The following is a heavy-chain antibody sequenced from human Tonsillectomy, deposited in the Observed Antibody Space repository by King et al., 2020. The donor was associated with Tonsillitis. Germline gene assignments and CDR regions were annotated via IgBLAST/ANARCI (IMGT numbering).Heavy chain of an antibody. CDR3: AKDQVLGYCSSTSCWFDY. D-gene: IGHD2-2*01. CDR1: GFTFSSYG. CDR2: ISGSGGRT. V-gene: IGHV3-23*04. J-gene: IGHJ4*02. Sequence: VQLVESGGGLVQPGGSLRLSCAASGFTFSSYGMSWVRQAPGKGLEWVSVISGSGGRTDYADSVKGRFTISRDNYKNTLFLQMNSLRAEDTAVYYCAKDQVLGYCSSTSCWFDYWGQGTLVTVSS.